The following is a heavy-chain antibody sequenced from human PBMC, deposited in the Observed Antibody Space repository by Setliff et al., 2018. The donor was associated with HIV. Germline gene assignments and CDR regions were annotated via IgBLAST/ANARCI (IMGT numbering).Heavy chain of an antibody. CDR2: ISAYNGNT. CDR3: ARDCTSTTCQRHYYYAMDV. Sequence: ASVKVSCKASGYTFTSYGISWVRQAPGQGPEWMGWISAYNGNTNYAQKLQGRVTMTTDTSTSTAYMELRSLRSDDTAVYYCARDCTSTTCQRHYYYAMDVWGQGTTVTVSS. V-gene: IGHV1-18*01. D-gene: IGHD2-2*01. CDR1: GYTFTSYG. J-gene: IGHJ6*02.